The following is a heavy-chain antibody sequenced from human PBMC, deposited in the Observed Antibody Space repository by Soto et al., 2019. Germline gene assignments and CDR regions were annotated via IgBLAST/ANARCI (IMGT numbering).Heavy chain of an antibody. J-gene: IGHJ4*02. CDR2: IYHSGST. V-gene: IGHV4-30-2*01. CDR1: GGSISSGDYS. D-gene: IGHD2-15*01. Sequence: QLQLQESGSGLVKPSQTLSLTCAVSGGSISSGDYSWSWIRQPPGKGLEWIGYIYHSGSTYYNPSPRSRVTISVDKSKNQFSLKLSSVTAADTAVYYCARDNCSGGGCTAGFDYWGQGTLVTVSS. CDR3: ARDNCSGGGCTAGFDY.